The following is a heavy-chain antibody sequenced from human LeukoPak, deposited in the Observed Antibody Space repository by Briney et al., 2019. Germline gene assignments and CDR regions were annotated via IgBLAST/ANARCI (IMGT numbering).Heavy chain of an antibody. V-gene: IGHV3-21*01. J-gene: IGHJ4*02. CDR3: ARGNDSSGYSSFDY. D-gene: IGHD3-22*01. CDR2: ISSSSSYI. CDR1: GFTFSSYS. Sequence: PGGSLRLSCAASGFTFSSYSMNWVRQAPGKGLEWVSSISSSSSYIYYADSVKGRFTISRDNAKNSLYLQMNSLRAEDTAVYYCARGNDSSGYSSFDYWGQGTLVTVSS.